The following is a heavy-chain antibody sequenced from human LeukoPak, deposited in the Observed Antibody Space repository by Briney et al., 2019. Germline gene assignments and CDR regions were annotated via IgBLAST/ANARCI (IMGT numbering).Heavy chain of an antibody. J-gene: IGHJ6*02. CDR3: ARERTRYETGRHYSYYYGMNV. Sequence: ASVKVSCKASGYTFTSYYMHWVRQAPGQGLEWMGIINPSGGSTSYAQKFQGRVTMTRDTSTSTVYMELSSLRSGDTAVYYCARERTRYETGRHYSYYYGMNVWGQGTTVTVSS. CDR2: INPSGGST. CDR1: GYTFTSYY. V-gene: IGHV1-46*01. D-gene: IGHD3-9*01.